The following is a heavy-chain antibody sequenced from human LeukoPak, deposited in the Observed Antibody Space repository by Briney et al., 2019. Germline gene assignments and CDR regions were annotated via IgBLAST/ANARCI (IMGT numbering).Heavy chain of an antibody. CDR2: IYYSGST. D-gene: IGHD6-13*01. V-gene: IGHV4-39*07. Sequence: SEALSLTCTVSGGSISSSSYYWGWIRQPPGKGLEWIGSIYYSGSTYYNPSLKSRVAISVDTSKNQFSLKLSSVTAADTAVYYCARDRAPLSAAPPMDVWGQGTTVTVSS. CDR3: ARDRAPLSAAPPMDV. J-gene: IGHJ6*02. CDR1: GGSISSSSYY.